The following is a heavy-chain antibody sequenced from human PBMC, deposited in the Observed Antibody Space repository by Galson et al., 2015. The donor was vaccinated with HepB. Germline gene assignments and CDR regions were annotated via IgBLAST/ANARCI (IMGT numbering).Heavy chain of an antibody. V-gene: IGHV3-30*04. CDR3: ARGGNALAGESYIYYGMDV. J-gene: IGHJ6*02. Sequence: SLRLSCAASGFTFSWYSMHWVRQAPGKGLEWVAVISYDGMNKKDADSVRGRFTISRDNSKNTVSLQMNSLRVEDTAVYYCARGGNALAGESYIYYGMDVWGQGTTVTVSS. D-gene: IGHD3-10*01. CDR2: ISYDGMNK. CDR1: GFTFSWYS.